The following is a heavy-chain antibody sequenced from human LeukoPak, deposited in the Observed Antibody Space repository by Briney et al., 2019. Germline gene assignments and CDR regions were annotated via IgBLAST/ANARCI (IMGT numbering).Heavy chain of an antibody. CDR3: ANLHTMSTSVP. CDR2: IYPGDSDT. J-gene: IGHJ4*02. CDR1: GHSFTNYW. V-gene: IGHV5-51*01. D-gene: IGHD2-2*01. Sequence: PGKSLKISCKGSGHSFTNYWIGWVRQMPGKGLEWMGIIYPGDSDTRYSPSFQGQVTISADKSINTAYLQWSSLRAEDTAVYYCANLHTMSTSVPWGQGTLVTVSS.